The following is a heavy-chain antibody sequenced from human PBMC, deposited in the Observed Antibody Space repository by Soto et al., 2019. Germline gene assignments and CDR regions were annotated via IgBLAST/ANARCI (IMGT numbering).Heavy chain of an antibody. D-gene: IGHD1-26*01. CDR1: GYTFIDYY. J-gene: IGHJ4*02. V-gene: IGHV1-2*02. Sequence: ASVKVSCKASGYTFIDYYINWVRQAPGQGLEWMGWFKSNSGDTRFAQKFQGRVTMTGDTSISTAYMELSSLRSDDTAVYYCARDSATMAGSFFDYWGQGTLVTVSS. CDR2: FKSNSGDT. CDR3: ARDSATMAGSFFDY.